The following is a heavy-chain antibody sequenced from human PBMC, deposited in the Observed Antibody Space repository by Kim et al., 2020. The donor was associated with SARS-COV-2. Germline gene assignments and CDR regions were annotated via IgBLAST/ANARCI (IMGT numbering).Heavy chain of an antibody. J-gene: IGHJ4*02. D-gene: IGHD3-16*02. Sequence: YTSGRTNYNPSLRSRVTMSVDRSKNHFSLKLSSVTAADTAVYYCASALGHWGQGTLVTVSS. CDR2: YTSGRT. V-gene: IGHV4-4*07. CDR3: ASALGH.